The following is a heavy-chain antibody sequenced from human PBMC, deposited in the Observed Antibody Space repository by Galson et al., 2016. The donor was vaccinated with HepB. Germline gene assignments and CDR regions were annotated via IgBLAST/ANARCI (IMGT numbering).Heavy chain of an antibody. Sequence: SVKVSCKASGGTFSSYAINWVRQAPGQGLEWMGGIIPMFGTSNYAQNFQGRVTITADESTSTAYMELKRLTSEDTALHYCARVARVGGATRFDPWGQGTLVTVSS. D-gene: IGHD1-26*01. CDR1: GGTFSSYA. CDR3: ARVARVGGATRFDP. J-gene: IGHJ5*02. CDR2: IIPMFGTS. V-gene: IGHV1-69*13.